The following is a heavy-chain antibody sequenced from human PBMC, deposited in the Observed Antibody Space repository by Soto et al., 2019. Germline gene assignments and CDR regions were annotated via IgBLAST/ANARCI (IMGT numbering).Heavy chain of an antibody. CDR3: ARGGGYSYGHDTSLHFDH. D-gene: IGHD5-18*01. CDR1: GGSISSGGYY. J-gene: IGHJ4*02. Sequence: QVQLQESGPGLVKPSQTLSLTCTVSGGSISSGGYYWSWIRQHPGKGLEWIGYIYYSGSTYYNPFHMSRGTILVDTAKNQLSLKLSSVTAAEMPVYYCARGGGYSYGHDTSLHFDHWGQGTLVTGSS. V-gene: IGHV4-31*03. CDR2: IYYSGST.